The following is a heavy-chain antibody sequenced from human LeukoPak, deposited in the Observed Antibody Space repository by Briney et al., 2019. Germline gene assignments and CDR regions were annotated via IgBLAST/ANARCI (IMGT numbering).Heavy chain of an antibody. CDR1: GFTFSSYW. V-gene: IGHV3-7*01. CDR3: ARDRGWLQFDY. CDR2: IKEDGSEK. J-gene: IGHJ4*02. Sequence: GGSLRLSCAASGFTFSSYWISWVRQAPGKGLEWVANIKEDGSEKYYVDSVKGRFTISRDNVKNSLYLQMNSLRAEDTAVYYCARDRGWLQFDYWGQGTLVTVSS. D-gene: IGHD5-24*01.